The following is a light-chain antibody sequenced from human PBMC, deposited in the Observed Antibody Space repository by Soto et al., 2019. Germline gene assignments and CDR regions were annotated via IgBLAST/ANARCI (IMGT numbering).Light chain of an antibody. J-gene: IGKJ2*01. CDR2: DAT. CDR3: QQRSNWLYS. Sequence: EVVLTQSPGTLSLSPGERATLSCRASQSVNRNLAWYQKKPGQAPRLLIYDATIRATGIPARFSGSGSGTDFTLTIISLEPEDFAVYYCQQRSNWLYSFGQGTKLEIK. V-gene: IGKV3-11*01. CDR1: QSVNRN.